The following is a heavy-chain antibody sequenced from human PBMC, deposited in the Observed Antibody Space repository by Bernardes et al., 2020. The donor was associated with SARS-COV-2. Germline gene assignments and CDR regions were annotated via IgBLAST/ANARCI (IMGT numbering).Heavy chain of an antibody. CDR1: GFTFSDYY. V-gene: IGHV3-11*03. D-gene: IGHD7-27*01. J-gene: IGHJ3*02. CDR2: ISSSSSYT. CDR3: ASILGRYDAFDI. Sequence: GGSLRLSCAASGFTFSDYYMSWIRQAPGKGLEWVSYISSSSSYTNYADSVKGRFTISRDNAKNSLYLQMNSLRAEDTAVYYCASILGRYDAFDIWGQGTMVTVSS.